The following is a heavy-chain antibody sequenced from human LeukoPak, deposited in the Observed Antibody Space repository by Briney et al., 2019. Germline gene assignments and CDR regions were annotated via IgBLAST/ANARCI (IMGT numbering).Heavy chain of an antibody. CDR3: ARRGAPDCSGGSCYKADY. V-gene: IGHV4-39*01. CDR1: GGSISSSSYY. Sequence: SETLSLTCTVSGGSISSSSYYWGWTRQPPGKGLEWFGSIYYSGSTYYNPSLKSRVTISVDTSKNQFSLKLSSVTAADTAVYYCARRGAPDCSGGSCYKADYWGQGTLVTVSS. J-gene: IGHJ4*02. CDR2: IYYSGST. D-gene: IGHD2-15*01.